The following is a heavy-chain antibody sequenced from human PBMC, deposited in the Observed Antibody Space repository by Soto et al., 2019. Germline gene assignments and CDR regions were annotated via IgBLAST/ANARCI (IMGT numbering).Heavy chain of an antibody. CDR2: ISGSGGST. CDR1: GFTFSSYA. V-gene: IGHV3-23*01. D-gene: IGHD3-3*01. CDR3: AKGGYYDFWSGHYYYMDV. J-gene: IGHJ6*03. Sequence: PGGSLRLSCAASGFTFSSYAMSWVRQAPGKGLEWVSAISGSGGSTYYADSVKGRFTISRDNSKNTLYLQMNSLRAEDTAVYYCAKGGYYDFWSGHYYYMDVWGKGTTVTVSS.